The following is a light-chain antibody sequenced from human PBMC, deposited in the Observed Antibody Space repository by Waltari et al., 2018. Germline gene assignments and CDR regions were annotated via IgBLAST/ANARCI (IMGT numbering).Light chain of an antibody. J-gene: IGLJ3*02. CDR1: SSDIGTYNY. CDR2: EVT. CDR3: SSHAPSSSTV. V-gene: IGLV2-14*01. Sequence: QSALTQPASVSGSPGQSITISCTGSSSDIGTYNYVAWYQQHPGKVPKLIVYEVTNRPSGVSDRFPASKSGNTASLIISGLQAEDEADYYCSSHAPSSSTVFGGGTKVTVL.